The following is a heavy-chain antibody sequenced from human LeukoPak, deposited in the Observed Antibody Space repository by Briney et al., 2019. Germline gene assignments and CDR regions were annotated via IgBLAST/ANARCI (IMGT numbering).Heavy chain of an antibody. CDR1: GYSFTSYG. CDR2: ISAYNGNT. D-gene: IGHD6-13*01. J-gene: IGHJ4*02. V-gene: IGHV1-18*01. Sequence: ASVKVSCKASGYSFTSYGISCVRQAPGQGLEWMGWISAYNGNTDYAQKVQGRVTMTTDTSTSTAYMEVRSLRYDDTAGYYCIRDAYSSSYYVYWGQGTLVTVSS. CDR3: IRDAYSSSYYVY.